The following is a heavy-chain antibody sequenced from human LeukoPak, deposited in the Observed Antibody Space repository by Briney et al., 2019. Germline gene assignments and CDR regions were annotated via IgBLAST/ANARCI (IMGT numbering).Heavy chain of an antibody. Sequence: GSLRLSCAASGFTFSSYEMHWVRQAPGKGLEWISYITSSAGTIYYADSVKGRFTISRDNAKSSLYLQMNSLRAEDTAVYYCARPRYYDSSGYYFDIWGQGTMVTVSS. CDR1: GFTFSSYE. CDR3: ARPRYYDSSGYYFDI. J-gene: IGHJ3*02. D-gene: IGHD3-22*01. CDR2: ITSSAGTI. V-gene: IGHV3-48*03.